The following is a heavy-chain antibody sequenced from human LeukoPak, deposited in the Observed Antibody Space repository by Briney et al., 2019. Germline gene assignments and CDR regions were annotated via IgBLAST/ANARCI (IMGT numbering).Heavy chain of an antibody. CDR1: GGSISSYY. D-gene: IGHD1-26*01. V-gene: IGHV4-59*01. CDR3: ARESSQKGAHYMDV. CDR2: IYYSGST. J-gene: IGHJ6*03. Sequence: SETLSLACTVSGGSISSYYWSWIRQPPGKGLEYIGYIYYSGSTNYNPSLKSRLTISVDTSKNQFSLKLSSVTAADTAVYYCARESSQKGAHYMDVWGKGTTVTISS.